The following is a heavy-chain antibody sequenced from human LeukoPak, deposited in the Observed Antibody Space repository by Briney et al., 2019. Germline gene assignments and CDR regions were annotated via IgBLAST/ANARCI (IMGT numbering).Heavy chain of an antibody. J-gene: IGHJ6*04. V-gene: IGHV6-1*01. CDR1: GDSVCSNIAA. D-gene: IGHD1-26*01. CDR3: ARSQGDMDV. CDR2: THYSSRWYN. Sequence: SQTLSLTCTISGDSVCSNIAAWNWIRQSPSRGLEWLGRTHYSSRWYNDYAVSVKSRITIYVDTSKNQFSLQLNSVTPEDTAVYYCARSQGDMDVWGKGTSVTVSS.